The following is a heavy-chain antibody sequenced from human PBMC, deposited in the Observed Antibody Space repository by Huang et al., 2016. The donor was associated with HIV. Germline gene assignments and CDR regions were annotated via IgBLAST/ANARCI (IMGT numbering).Heavy chain of an antibody. CDR2: IYESGST. CDR3: ARGTGSGSFDY. V-gene: IGHV4-61*01. CDR1: GGSVSSGSYY. J-gene: IGHJ4*02. D-gene: IGHD3-10*01. Sequence: QVQLQESGPGLVKPSETLSLTCTVSGGSVSSGSYYWSWIRQPPGKGLEWLGYIYESGSTYYNPSLKSRVTISVDTAKNQFPLKLSSVTAADTAVYYCARGTGSGSFDYWGQGTLVTVSS.